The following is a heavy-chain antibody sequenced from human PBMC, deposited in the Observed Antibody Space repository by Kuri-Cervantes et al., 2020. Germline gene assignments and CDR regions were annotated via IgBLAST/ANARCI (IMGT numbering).Heavy chain of an antibody. J-gene: IGHJ6*03. Sequence: ASVKVSCKASGGTLGSFAISWVRQATGQGLEWMGWMNPNSGNTGYAQKFQGGVTMTRNTSISTAYMELSSLRSEDTAVYYCARGYLPPLAYYYMDVWGKGTTVTVSS. CDR3: ARGYLPPLAYYYMDV. D-gene: IGHD2/OR15-2a*01. CDR1: GGTLGSFA. V-gene: IGHV1-8*01. CDR2: MNPNSGNT.